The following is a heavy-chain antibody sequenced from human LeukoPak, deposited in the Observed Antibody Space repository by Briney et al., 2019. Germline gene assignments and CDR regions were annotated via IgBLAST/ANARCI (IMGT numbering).Heavy chain of an antibody. D-gene: IGHD6-19*01. V-gene: IGHV3-11*01. Sequence: KPGGSLRLSCAASGFTFSDYYMSWIRQAPGKGLEWVSYISSSGSTIYYADSVKGRFTISRDNAKNSLYLQMNSLRAEDTAVYYCARDLSRRSGWPLNYYYYYGMDVWGQGTTVTVSS. CDR3: ARDLSRRSGWPLNYYYYYGMDV. CDR1: GFTFSDYY. CDR2: ISSSGSTI. J-gene: IGHJ6*02.